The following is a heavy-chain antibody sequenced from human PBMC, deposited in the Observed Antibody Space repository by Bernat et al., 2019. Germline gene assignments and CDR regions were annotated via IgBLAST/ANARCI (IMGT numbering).Heavy chain of an antibody. Sequence: EVQLVESGGGLVKPGGSLRLSCAASGFTFSNAWMNWVRQAPGKGLEWVGRIKIKTDGGTTDYSAPVKGRFTISRDDSKNTLYLQMNSLKTEDTAVYYCTTDMVHVDYWGQGTLVTVSS. J-gene: IGHJ4*02. D-gene: IGHD3-10*01. V-gene: IGHV3-15*07. CDR1: GFTFSNAW. CDR3: TTDMVHVDY. CDR2: IKIKTDGGTT.